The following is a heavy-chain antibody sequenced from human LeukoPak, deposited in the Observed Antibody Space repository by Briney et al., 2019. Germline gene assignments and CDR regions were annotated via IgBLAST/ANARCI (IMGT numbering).Heavy chain of an antibody. CDR3: ARRGSGTTFGY. D-gene: IGHD1-1*01. J-gene: IGHJ4*02. CDR2: IYTSGST. CDR1: GGSISSYY. Sequence: SETLSLTCTVSGGSISSYYWSWIRQPAGKGLEWIGRIYTSGSTNYNPSLKSRVSISVDTSKNQFSLKLSSVTDADTAVYYCARRGSGTTFGYWGQGTLVTVSS. V-gene: IGHV4-4*07.